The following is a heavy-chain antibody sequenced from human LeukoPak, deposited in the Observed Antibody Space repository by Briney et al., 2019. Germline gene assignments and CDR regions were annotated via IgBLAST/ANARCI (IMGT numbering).Heavy chain of an antibody. Sequence: GGSLRLSCAASGFTFSNYWMHWVRQAPGKGLVWVSRINSDGGSTSYGDSVKGRFTISRDNAKNTLYLQMESLRAEDTAVYYCARSSGYSSVWGQGTLVTASS. V-gene: IGHV3-74*01. CDR2: INSDGGST. D-gene: IGHD6-19*01. CDR3: ARSSGYSSV. CDR1: GFTFSNYW. J-gene: IGHJ4*02.